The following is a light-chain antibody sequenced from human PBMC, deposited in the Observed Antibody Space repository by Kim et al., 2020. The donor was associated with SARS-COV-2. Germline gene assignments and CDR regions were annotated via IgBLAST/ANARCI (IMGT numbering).Light chain of an antibody. CDR3: QQSYSIPYT. CDR2: TAS. CDR1: QSISYY. V-gene: IGKV1-39*01. J-gene: IGKJ2*01. Sequence: DIQMTQSPSSLSASVGGRVTITCRASQSISYYLNWYQQKPGKAPKLLIYTASTLQSGVPSRFSGSGSGTDFTLTISSLQPEDFATYYCQQSYSIPYTFGQGTKLEI.